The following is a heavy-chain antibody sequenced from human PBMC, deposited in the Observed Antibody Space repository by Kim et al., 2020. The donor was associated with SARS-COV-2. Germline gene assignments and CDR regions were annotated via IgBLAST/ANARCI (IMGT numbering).Heavy chain of an antibody. J-gene: IGHJ4*02. D-gene: IGHD4-17*01. Sequence: ADSGKGRFTISRDNAKNSLYLQMNSLRDEDTAVYYCARDGGLRWFGRSDYWGQGTLVTVSS. V-gene: IGHV3-48*02. CDR3: ARDGGLRWFGRSDY.